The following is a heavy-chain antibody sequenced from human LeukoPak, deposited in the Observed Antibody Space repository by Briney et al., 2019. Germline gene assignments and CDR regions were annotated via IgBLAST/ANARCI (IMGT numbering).Heavy chain of an antibody. Sequence: PSETLSLTCTVSGGSISSSSYYWGWIRQPPGKGLEWIGSIYYSGSTYYNPSLKSRVTISVDTSKNQFSLKLSSVTAADTAVYYCARVYQKVKWNSNYGRNDAFDIWGQGTMVTVSS. V-gene: IGHV4-39*07. CDR1: GGSISSSSYY. CDR2: IYYSGST. J-gene: IGHJ3*02. CDR3: ARVYQKVKWNSNYGRNDAFDI. D-gene: IGHD4-11*01.